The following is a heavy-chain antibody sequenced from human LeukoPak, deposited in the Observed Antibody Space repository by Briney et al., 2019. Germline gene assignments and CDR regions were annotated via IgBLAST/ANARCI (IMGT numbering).Heavy chain of an antibody. D-gene: IGHD3-3*01. V-gene: IGHV1-2*06. CDR2: INPNIGGT. CDR3: ARDNSRAGVLRFLEWPSNFDY. Sequence: GASVKVSCKASGYTFTGYYMRWVRQAPGQGLEWMGRINPNIGGTNYAQKFQGRVTMTRDTSISTAYMELSRLRSDDTAVYYCARDNSRAGVLRFLEWPSNFDYWGQGTLVTVSS. J-gene: IGHJ4*02. CDR1: GYTFTGYY.